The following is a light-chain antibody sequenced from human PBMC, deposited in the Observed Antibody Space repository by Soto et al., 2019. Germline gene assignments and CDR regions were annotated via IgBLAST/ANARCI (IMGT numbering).Light chain of an antibody. CDR3: QQRSNWPRLT. J-gene: IGKJ4*01. V-gene: IGKV3-11*01. CDR2: DAS. Sequence: EIVLTQSPATLSLSPGGIETLSCRASQSVSSYLAYYQQKTPQAPRLLLYDASTTATGIPARFSGSGSGTDFTLTISSLEPEDFAVYYCQQRSNWPRLTFGGGTKVDIK. CDR1: QSVSSY.